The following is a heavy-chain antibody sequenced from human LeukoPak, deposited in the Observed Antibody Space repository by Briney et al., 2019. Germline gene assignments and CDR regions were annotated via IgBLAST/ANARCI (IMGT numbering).Heavy chain of an antibody. CDR3: ARGRKKSAERYSSIRMGYYFDY. CDR2: INHSGST. J-gene: IGHJ4*02. CDR1: GGSFSGYY. V-gene: IGHV4-34*01. Sequence: SETLSLTCAVYGGSFSGYYWSWIRQPPGKGLEWIGEINHSGSTNYNPSLKSRVTISVDTSKNQFSLKLSSVTAADTAVYYCARGRKKSAERYSSIRMGYYFDYWGQGTLVTVSS. D-gene: IGHD6-13*01.